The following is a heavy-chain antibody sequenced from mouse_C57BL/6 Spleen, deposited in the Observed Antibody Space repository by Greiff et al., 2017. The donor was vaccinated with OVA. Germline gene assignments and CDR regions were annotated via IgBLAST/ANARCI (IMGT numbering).Heavy chain of an antibody. CDR1: GYAFSSYW. V-gene: IGHV1-80*01. J-gene: IGHJ4*01. D-gene: IGHD5-1-1*01. Sequence: QVQLQQSGAELVKPGASVKISCKASGYAFSSYWMNWVKQRPGKGLEWIGQIYPGDGDTNYNGKFKGKATLTADKSSSTAYMQLSSLTSEYSAVYFCARRADTFYAMDYWGQGTSVTVSS. CDR2: IYPGDGDT. CDR3: ARRADTFYAMDY.